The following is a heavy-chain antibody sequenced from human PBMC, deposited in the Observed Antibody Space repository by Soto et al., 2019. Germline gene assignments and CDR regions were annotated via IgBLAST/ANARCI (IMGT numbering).Heavy chain of an antibody. V-gene: IGHV3-13*01. Sequence: EVQLVESGGGLVQPGGSLRLSCAASGFTFSSYDMHWVRQATGKGLEWVSAIGTAGDTYYPGSVKGRFTISRENAKNSLYLQMNSLRAGDTAVYYCARADDGDYPDAFDIWGQGTMVTVSS. CDR3: ARADDGDYPDAFDI. J-gene: IGHJ3*02. D-gene: IGHD4-17*01. CDR1: GFTFSSYD. CDR2: IGTAGDT.